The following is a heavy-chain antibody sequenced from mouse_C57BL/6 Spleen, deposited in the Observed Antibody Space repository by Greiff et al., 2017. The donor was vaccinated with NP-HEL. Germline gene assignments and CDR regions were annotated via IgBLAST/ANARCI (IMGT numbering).Heavy chain of an antibody. CDR2: INPNNGGT. V-gene: IGHV1-26*01. Sequence: VQLKQSGPELVKPGASVKISCKASGYTFTDYYMNWVKQSHGKSLEWIGDINPNNGGTSYNQKFKGKATLTVDKSSSTAYMELRSLTSEDSAVYYCARADYGSSYSSYWYFDVWGTGTTVTVSS. CDR1: GYTFTDYY. CDR3: ARADYGSSYSSYWYFDV. J-gene: IGHJ1*03. D-gene: IGHD1-1*01.